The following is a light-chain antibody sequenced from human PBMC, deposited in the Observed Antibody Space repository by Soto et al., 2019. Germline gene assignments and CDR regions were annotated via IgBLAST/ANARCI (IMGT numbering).Light chain of an antibody. CDR1: SSNIGSNT. Sequence: QSVLTQPPSASGTPGQRVTISCSGSSSNIGSNTVNWYQQVQGTAPKLLNYRNNHRPSGVPDRFSGSKSGTSASLAISGLQSEDEADYYCAAWDDSLNGPVFGGGTKLTVL. CDR2: RNN. CDR3: AAWDDSLNGPV. V-gene: IGLV1-44*01. J-gene: IGLJ3*02.